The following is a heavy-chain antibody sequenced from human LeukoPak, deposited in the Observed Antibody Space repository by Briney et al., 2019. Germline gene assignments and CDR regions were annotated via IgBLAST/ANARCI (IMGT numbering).Heavy chain of an antibody. Sequence: QSGGSLRLSCAASEFTLSSYAMSWVRQAPGKGLEWGSAISGSGGSTYYADSVKGRFTISRDNSKNTLHLQMNSLRAVDTAVYYCASSYSSSWYYYYGMDVWGQGTTVTVSS. CDR3: ASSYSSSWYYYYGMDV. CDR1: EFTLSSYA. D-gene: IGHD6-13*01. V-gene: IGHV3-23*01. CDR2: ISGSGGST. J-gene: IGHJ6*02.